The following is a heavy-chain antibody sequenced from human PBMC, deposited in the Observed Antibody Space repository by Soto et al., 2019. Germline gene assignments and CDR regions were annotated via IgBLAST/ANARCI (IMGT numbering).Heavy chain of an antibody. V-gene: IGHV1-46*01. CDR2: IYPSDGST. D-gene: IGHD1-26*01. CDR3: ATVHSNLGSYFDY. CDR1: GYTFTSYY. J-gene: IGHJ4*02. Sequence: ASVKVSCKASGYTFTSYYMHWVRQAPGQGLERMGRIYPSDGSTSYAQKFQGRVTMTEDTSTDTAYMELSSLRSEDTAVYYCATVHSNLGSYFDYWGQGTLVTVSS.